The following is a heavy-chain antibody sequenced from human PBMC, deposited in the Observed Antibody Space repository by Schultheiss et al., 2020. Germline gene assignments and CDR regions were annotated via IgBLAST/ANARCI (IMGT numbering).Heavy chain of an antibody. Sequence: ETLSLTCTVSGDSITNSKYYWAWIRQAPGKGLEWIGIVYYSGSTYYTPSLKSRVTMSVDTSKNQFSLKLNSVTAADTAVYYCATLGLYYYGMDVWGQGNMVTVSS. D-gene: IGHD7-27*01. CDR1: GDSITNSKYY. CDR2: VYYSGST. J-gene: IGHJ6*02. V-gene: IGHV4-39*01. CDR3: ATLGLYYYGMDV.